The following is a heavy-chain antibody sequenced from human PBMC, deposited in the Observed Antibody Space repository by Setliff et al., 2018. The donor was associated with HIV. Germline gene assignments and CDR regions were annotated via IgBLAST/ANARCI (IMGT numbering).Heavy chain of an antibody. D-gene: IGHD3-22*01. CDR2: IYTSGST. V-gene: IGHV4-4*07. CDR3: ARDRSSGSSNWFDP. CDR1: GGSISSYY. J-gene: IGHJ5*02. Sequence: SETLSLTCTVSGGSISSYYWSWIRQPAGKGLEWIGRIYTSGSTNYNPSLKSRVTMSVDTSKNQSSLKLSSVTAADTAVYYCARDRSSGSSNWFDPWGQGTLVTVSS.